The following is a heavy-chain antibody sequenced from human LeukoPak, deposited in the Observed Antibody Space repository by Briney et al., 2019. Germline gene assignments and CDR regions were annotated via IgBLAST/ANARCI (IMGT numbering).Heavy chain of an antibody. D-gene: IGHD3-10*01. CDR1: GGSISSGGYS. V-gene: IGHV4-30-4*07. CDR3: ARHRPITMVRGFRRPSNWFDP. J-gene: IGHJ5*02. Sequence: PSETLSLTCAVSGGSISSGGYSWSWIRQPPGKGLEWIGYIYYSVNTYYNPSLRSRVTMSVDTSKNQFSLKLSSVTAADTAVYYCARHRPITMVRGFRRPSNWFDPWGQGTLVTVSS. CDR2: IYYSVNT.